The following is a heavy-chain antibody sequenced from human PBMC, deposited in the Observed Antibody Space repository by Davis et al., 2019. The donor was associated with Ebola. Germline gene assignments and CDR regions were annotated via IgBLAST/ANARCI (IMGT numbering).Heavy chain of an antibody. J-gene: IGHJ4*02. CDR2: IKQDGSDK. Sequence: PGGSLRLSCAASGFTFSSYWMSWVRQAPGKGLEWVANIKQDGSDKNYVDSVKGRFTISRDNAKNSLYLQMNSLRAEDTAVYYCARDPIQASRVYVSGDYWGQGTLVTVSS. CDR3: ARDPIQASRVYVSGDY. V-gene: IGHV3-7*03. D-gene: IGHD5/OR15-5a*01. CDR1: GFTFSSYW.